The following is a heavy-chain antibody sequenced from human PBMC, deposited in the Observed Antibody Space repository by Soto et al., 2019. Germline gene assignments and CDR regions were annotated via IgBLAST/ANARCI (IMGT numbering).Heavy chain of an antibody. CDR2: IYXSGSA. V-gene: IGHV4-38-2*01. CDR1: SYSIRGGFY. Sequence: TLSLTCAVSSYSIRGGFYWAWIRQPPGKGLEWIGNIYXSGSAHYNPSLKSRVTMSVDTSKNNFSLRLTSVTAADTAVYYXXXXXXXXXXXXXWXQXILVTVSS. J-gene: IGHJ4*02. CDR3: XXXXXXXXXXXX.